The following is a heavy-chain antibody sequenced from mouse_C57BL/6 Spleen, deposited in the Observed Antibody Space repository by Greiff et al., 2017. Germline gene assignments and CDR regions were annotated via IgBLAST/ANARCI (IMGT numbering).Heavy chain of an antibody. CDR1: GYTFTSYW. Sequence: VKLQESGAELVKPGASVKLSCKASGYTFTSYWMHWVKQRPGRGLEWIGRIDPNSGGTKYNEKFKSKATLTVDKPSSTAYMQLSSLTSEDSAVYYCARQIYYDYDAWFAYWGQGTLVTVSA. J-gene: IGHJ3*01. D-gene: IGHD2-4*01. CDR3: ARQIYYDYDAWFAY. CDR2: IDPNSGGT. V-gene: IGHV1-72*01.